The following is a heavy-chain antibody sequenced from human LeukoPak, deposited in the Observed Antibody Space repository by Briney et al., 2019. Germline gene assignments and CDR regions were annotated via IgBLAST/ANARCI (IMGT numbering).Heavy chain of an antibody. CDR3: ARDRPMIVVADAFDI. J-gene: IGHJ3*02. CDR1: GFTFSSYV. Sequence: GRSLRLSCAASGFTFSSYVMHWVRQAPGKGLEWVAVISYDGSNKYYADSVKGRFTISRDNSRNTLCLQMNSLRPEDTALYYCARDRPMIVVADAFDIWGQGTMVTVSS. CDR2: ISYDGSNK. D-gene: IGHD3-22*01. V-gene: IGHV3-30*04.